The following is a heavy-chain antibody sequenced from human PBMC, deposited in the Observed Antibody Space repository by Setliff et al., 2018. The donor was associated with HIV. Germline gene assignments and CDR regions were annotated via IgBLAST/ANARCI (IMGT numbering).Heavy chain of an antibody. Sequence: PSETLSLTCTVSGSSISSNYYWAWIRQAPGKGLEWIGCIDASANTYYIPSLKSRATISIDTSKIQISLKLRSVTAADTAVYYCARIGSGWSVGWFDPWGHGTLVTVSS. J-gene: IGHJ5*02. V-gene: IGHV4-38-2*02. CDR1: GSSISSNYY. D-gene: IGHD6-13*01. CDR2: IDASANT. CDR3: ARIGSGWSVGWFDP.